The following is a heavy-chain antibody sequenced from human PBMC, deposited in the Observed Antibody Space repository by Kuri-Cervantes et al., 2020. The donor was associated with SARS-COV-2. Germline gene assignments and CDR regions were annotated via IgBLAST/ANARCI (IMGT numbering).Heavy chain of an antibody. J-gene: IGHJ4*02. CDR1: VYTFTDYS. V-gene: IGHV1-3*01. D-gene: IGHD2-2*01. CDR2: INAGNCDT. Sequence: SVPVSCKASVYTFTDYSIHWLGQAPGQRREGMGWINAGNCDTRYSQKLRGRVTITRDTSESTAYMHLRSLSSEDTALYCCSSYLPFCSRASCSRFEHWGQGTLVTVSS. CDR3: SSYLPFCSRASCSRFEH.